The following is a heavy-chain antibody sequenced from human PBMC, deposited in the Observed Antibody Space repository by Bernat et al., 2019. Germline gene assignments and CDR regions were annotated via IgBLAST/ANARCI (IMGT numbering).Heavy chain of an antibody. CDR1: GGSISSYY. CDR3: ASGGTDYGDPLNY. V-gene: IGHV4-59*01. J-gene: IGHJ4*02. D-gene: IGHD4-17*01. Sequence: QVQLQESGPGLVKPSETLSLTCTVSGGSISSYYWSWIRQPPGKGLEWIGYIYYSGSTNYNPSLKSRVTISVDTSKNQFSLKLSSVTAADTAVHYCASGGTDYGDPLNYWGQGTLVTVSS. CDR2: IYYSGST.